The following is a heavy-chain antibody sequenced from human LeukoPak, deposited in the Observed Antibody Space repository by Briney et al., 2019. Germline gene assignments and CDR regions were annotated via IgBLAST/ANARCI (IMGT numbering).Heavy chain of an antibody. V-gene: IGHV4-61*01. D-gene: IGHD4-17*01. CDR1: GGSVSSGSYY. J-gene: IGHJ4*02. Sequence: SETLSLTCTVSGGSVSSGSYYWSWIRQPPGKGLEWIGYIYYRGSTNYNPSLKSRVTISVDTSKNQFSLKLSSVTAADTAVYYCASSTVTVDYWGQGTLVTVSS. CDR2: IYYRGST. CDR3: ASSTVTVDY.